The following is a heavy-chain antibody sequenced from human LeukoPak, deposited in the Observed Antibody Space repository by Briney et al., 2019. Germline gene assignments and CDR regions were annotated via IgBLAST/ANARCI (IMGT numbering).Heavy chain of an antibody. CDR2: IEEYGSAK. CDR3: ARADHVTIIGEDY. CDR1: GFTFNTYW. Sequence: SVGSLRLSCAASGFTFNTYWMDCVRQAPGQGMEWVANIEEYGSAKYYVASLPGRFTISRDNAKNSVYLQMNSLRVDDTAVYYCARADHVTIIGEDYWGQGTLVTVSS. J-gene: IGHJ4*02. V-gene: IGHV3-7*01. D-gene: IGHD3-22*01.